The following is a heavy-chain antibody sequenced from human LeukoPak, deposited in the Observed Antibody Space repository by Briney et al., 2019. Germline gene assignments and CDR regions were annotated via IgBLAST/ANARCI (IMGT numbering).Heavy chain of an antibody. Sequence: AASVNVTCKASGGTFSSYAISWVRQAPGQGLEWMGGIIPIFGAATYAHQFQGRVTITTVESTSTAYMELSSLRSEDMAVYYCASNTKVVVPAATRGVYYYYYYMDVWDKGTTVTVSS. V-gene: IGHV1-69*05. D-gene: IGHD2-2*01. CDR1: GGTFSSYA. CDR3: ASNTKVVVPAATRGVYYYYYYMDV. J-gene: IGHJ6*03. CDR2: IIPIFGAA.